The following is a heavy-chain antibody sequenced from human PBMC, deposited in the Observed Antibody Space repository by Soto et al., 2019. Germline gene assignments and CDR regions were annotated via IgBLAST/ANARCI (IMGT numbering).Heavy chain of an antibody. D-gene: IGHD3-10*01. CDR3: ARGLLWFGEFFYYYGMDV. J-gene: IGHJ6*02. CDR1: GYTFTSYA. Sequence: ASVKVSCKASGYTFTSYAMHWVRQAPGQRLEWMGWINAGNGNTKYSQKFQGRVTITRDTSASTAYMELSSLRSEDTAVYYCARGLLWFGEFFYYYGMDVWGQGTTVTVSS. CDR2: INAGNGNT. V-gene: IGHV1-3*01.